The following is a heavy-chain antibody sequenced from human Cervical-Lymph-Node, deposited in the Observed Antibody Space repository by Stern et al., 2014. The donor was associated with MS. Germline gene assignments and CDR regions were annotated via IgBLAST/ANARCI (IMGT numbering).Heavy chain of an antibody. D-gene: IGHD2-15*01. CDR3: ARDLSFCSGGSCYSGLFDY. Sequence: QVQLQESGPGLVKPSQTLSLTCTVSGGSISSGNYYWSWIRQPAGKGLEWIGRIFSGVSTNYNPSLKSRVTISGDTSKNQFSLKLSSVTAADTAMYYCARDLSFCSGGSCYSGLFDYWGQGILVTVSS. V-gene: IGHV4-61*02. CDR1: GGSISSGNYY. CDR2: IFSGVST. J-gene: IGHJ4*02.